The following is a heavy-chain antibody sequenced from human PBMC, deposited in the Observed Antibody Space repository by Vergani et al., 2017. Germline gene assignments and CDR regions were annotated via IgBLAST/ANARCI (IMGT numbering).Heavy chain of an antibody. Sequence: QVQLVQSGAEVKKPGSSVKVSCKASGGTFSSYAISWVRQAPGQGLEWMGGIIPIFGTANYAQKFQGSVTITADESTSTAYMELSSLRSEDTAVYYYARGYYDSSGYYYSGGDAFDIWGQGTMVTVSS. CDR2: IIPIFGTA. J-gene: IGHJ3*02. CDR3: ARGYYDSSGYYYSGGDAFDI. D-gene: IGHD3-22*01. V-gene: IGHV1-69*01. CDR1: GGTFSSYA.